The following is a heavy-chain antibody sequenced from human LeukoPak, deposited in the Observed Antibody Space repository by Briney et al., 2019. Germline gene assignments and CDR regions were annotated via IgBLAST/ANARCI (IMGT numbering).Heavy chain of an antibody. V-gene: IGHV1-69*04. Sequence: GSSVKVSCKASGGTFSSYAISWVRQAPGQGFEWMGRIIPILGIANYAQKFQGRVTITADKSTSTAYMELRSLRSDDTAVYYCARFSWSYGRSLDYWGQGTLVTVSS. CDR2: IIPILGIA. D-gene: IGHD5-18*01. CDR3: ARFSWSYGRSLDY. J-gene: IGHJ4*02. CDR1: GGTFSSYA.